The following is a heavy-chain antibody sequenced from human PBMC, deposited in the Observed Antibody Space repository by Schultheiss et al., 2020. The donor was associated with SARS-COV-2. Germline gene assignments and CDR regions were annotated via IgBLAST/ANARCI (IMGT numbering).Heavy chain of an antibody. V-gene: IGHV3-21*01. CDR1: GFTFSSYS. D-gene: IGHD3-10*01. J-gene: IGHJ4*02. CDR2: ISSSSSYI. Sequence: GGSLRLSCAASGFTFSSYSMNWVRQAPGKGLEWVSSISSSSSYIYYADSVKGRFTISRDNAKNSLYLQMNSLRAEDTAVYYCARGRITMVRGVIRGVYFDYWGQGTLVTVSS. CDR3: ARGRITMVRGVIRGVYFDY.